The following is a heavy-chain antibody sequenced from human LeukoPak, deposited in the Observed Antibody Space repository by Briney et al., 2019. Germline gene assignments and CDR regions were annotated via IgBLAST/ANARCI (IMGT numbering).Heavy chain of an antibody. D-gene: IGHD3-10*01. CDR2: INPNSGGT. J-gene: IGHJ6*03. V-gene: IGHV1-2*02. CDR3: ASSTFMVRGVVQSPYSYMDV. Sequence: ASVRVPCKASGYPVTGDYLHWVRQAPGQGLEWMGWINPNSGGTNYAQKFEDRVTITRDTSISTVYMELSRLTSGDTAAYYCASSTFMVRGVVQSPYSYMDVWGKGTAVTVSS. CDR1: GYPVTGDY.